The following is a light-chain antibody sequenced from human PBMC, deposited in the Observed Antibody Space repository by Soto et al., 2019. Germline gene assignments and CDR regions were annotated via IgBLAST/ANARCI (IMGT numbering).Light chain of an antibody. Sequence: QSVLTQPPSASGTPGQRVTISCSGSSSNFGSSTVNWYQQLPGTAPKLLIYNNDQRPSGVPDRFSGSKSGTSASLAISGLQSEDEADYYCASWDDSLNDLYVFGTGTKVTVL. V-gene: IGLV1-44*01. CDR1: SSNFGSST. J-gene: IGLJ1*01. CDR3: ASWDDSLNDLYV. CDR2: NND.